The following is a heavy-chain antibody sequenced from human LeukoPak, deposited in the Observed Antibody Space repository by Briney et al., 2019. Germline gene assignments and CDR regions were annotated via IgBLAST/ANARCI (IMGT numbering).Heavy chain of an antibody. D-gene: IGHD3-22*01. Sequence: PGGSLRLSCAASGFTFDDYAMHWVRQAPGKGLEWVSGISWNSGSIGYADSVKGRFTISRDNAKNSLYLQMNSLRAEDTALYYCAKAMQGRYYYDSSGYFDYWGQGTLVTVSS. CDR3: AKAMQGRYYYDSSGYFDY. J-gene: IGHJ4*02. CDR1: GFTFDDYA. V-gene: IGHV3-9*01. CDR2: ISWNSGSI.